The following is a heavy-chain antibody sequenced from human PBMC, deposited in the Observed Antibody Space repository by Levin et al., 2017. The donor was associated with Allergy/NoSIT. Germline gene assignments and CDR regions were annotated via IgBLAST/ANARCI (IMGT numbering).Heavy chain of an antibody. D-gene: IGHD3-9*01. CDR2: INTNNGAT. Sequence: GGSLRLSCKASGYSFTDFFIFWVRQAPGQGLEWVGWINTNNGATKSAQKFEGRVTMTRDTSISTAYMELRGLRSDDTAVYYCWLGGDILTGYYREDFDYWGQGTLVTVSS. CDR3: WLGGDILTGYYREDFDY. V-gene: IGHV1-2*02. J-gene: IGHJ4*02. CDR1: GYSFTDFF.